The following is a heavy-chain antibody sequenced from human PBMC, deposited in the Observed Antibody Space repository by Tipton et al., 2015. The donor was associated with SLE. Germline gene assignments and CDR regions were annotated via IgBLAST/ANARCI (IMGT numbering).Heavy chain of an antibody. CDR1: GVSISDYY. V-gene: IGHV4-59*01. Sequence: TLSLTCSVSGVSISDYYWNWFLQSPGKGLEWIGFIYDSGTTNYNPSLKSRVSILVETSKNQVSLKVTSVTPADTAKYYCARGQEVAATDHYYYMDVWGKGTTVTVSS. J-gene: IGHJ6*03. CDR3: ARGQEVAATDHYYYMDV. D-gene: IGHD6-19*01. CDR2: IYDSGTT.